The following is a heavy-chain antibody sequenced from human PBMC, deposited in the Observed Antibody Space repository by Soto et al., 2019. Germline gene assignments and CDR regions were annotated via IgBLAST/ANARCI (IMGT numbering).Heavy chain of an antibody. D-gene: IGHD7-27*01. CDR3: ARDWGSNWDTRDRWDC. V-gene: IGHV3-30-3*01. J-gene: IGHJ4*02. CDR1: GFTVSTYA. Sequence: QVQLVESGGGVVQPGRSLRLSCAASGFTVSTYAMHWVRQAPGKGLQWVAVISYDGSNTYYADSVKGRFTISRDNSNNTLYLQMNILRTEDTAVYYCARDWGSNWDTRDRWDCWGQGTLVTVSS. CDR2: ISYDGSNT.